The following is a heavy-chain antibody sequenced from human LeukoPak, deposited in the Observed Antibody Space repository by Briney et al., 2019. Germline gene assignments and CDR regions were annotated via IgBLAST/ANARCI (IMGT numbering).Heavy chain of an antibody. V-gene: IGHV1-46*01. D-gene: IGHD2-15*01. CDR3: ARDSTSSFVVVVAAY. Sequence: ASEKVSCKASGYTFTSYYMHWVRQALGQGLEWMGIINPSGGSTSYAQKFQGRVTMTRDTSTSTVYMELSSLRSEDTAVYYCARDSTSSFVVVVAAYWGQGTLVTVSS. CDR1: GYTFTSYY. CDR2: INPSGGST. J-gene: IGHJ4*02.